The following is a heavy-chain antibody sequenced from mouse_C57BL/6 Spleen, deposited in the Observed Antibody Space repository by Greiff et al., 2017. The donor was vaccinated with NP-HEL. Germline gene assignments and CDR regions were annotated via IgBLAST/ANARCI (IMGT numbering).Heavy chain of an antibody. J-gene: IGHJ4*01. V-gene: IGHV1-61*01. Sequence: QVQLHQPGAELVRPGSSVKLSCKASGYTFTSYWMDWVKQRPGQGLEWIGNIYPSDSETHYNQKFKDKATLTVDKSSSTAYMQLSSLTSEDSAVYYCARSGSYYAMDYWGQGTSVTVSS. CDR1: GYTFTSYW. CDR3: ARSGSYYAMDY. CDR2: IYPSDSET.